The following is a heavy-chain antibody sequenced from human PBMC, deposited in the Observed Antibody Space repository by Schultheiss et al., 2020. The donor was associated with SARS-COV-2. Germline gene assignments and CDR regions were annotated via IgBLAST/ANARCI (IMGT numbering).Heavy chain of an antibody. V-gene: IGHV1-69*11. CDR2: IIPILGTT. CDR1: GGAFSSNG. Sequence: SVKVSCKASGGAFSSNGVSWVRQAPGQRLEWMGRIIPILGTTSYAERFQGRLTLTSDESTGTAYTAYMEMRSLRVEDTALYFCARVGCSGGSCYRPGGYFDLWGRGTLVTVSS. J-gene: IGHJ2*01. CDR3: ARVGCSGGSCYRPGGYFDL. D-gene: IGHD2-15*01.